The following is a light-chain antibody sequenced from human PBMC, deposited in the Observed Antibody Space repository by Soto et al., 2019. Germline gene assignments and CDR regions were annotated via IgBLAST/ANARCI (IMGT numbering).Light chain of an antibody. CDR2: DVA. Sequence: QSALTQPASVSGSPGQSITISCTGTSSDIGDSNHVSWYQQHPGKAPELIIYDVASRPSGVSCRFSGSKSGNTASLTIFWLQAEDEADYYCSSYASTSALYVFGTGTKVTVL. CDR1: SSDIGDSNH. CDR3: SSYASTSALYV. J-gene: IGLJ1*01. V-gene: IGLV2-14*03.